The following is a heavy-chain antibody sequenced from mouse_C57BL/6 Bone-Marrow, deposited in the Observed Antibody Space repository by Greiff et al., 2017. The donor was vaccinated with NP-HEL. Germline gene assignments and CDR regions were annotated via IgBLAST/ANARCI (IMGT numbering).Heavy chain of an antibody. CDR2: IYPGSGNT. Sequence: QVQLQQSGAELVRPGASVKLSCKASGYTFTDYYINWVKQRPGQGLEWIARIYPGSGNTYYNEKFKGKATLTAEKSSSTAYMQLSSLTSEDSAVYFCARRGWGNGFAYWGQGTLVTVSA. CDR3: ARRGWGNGFAY. CDR1: GYTFTDYY. V-gene: IGHV1-76*01. D-gene: IGHD2-1*01. J-gene: IGHJ3*01.